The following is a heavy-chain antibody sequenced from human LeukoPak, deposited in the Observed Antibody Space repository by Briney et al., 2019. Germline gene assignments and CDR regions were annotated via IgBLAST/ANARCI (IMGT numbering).Heavy chain of an antibody. D-gene: IGHD6-19*01. CDR2: IRGSGDIT. V-gene: IGHV3-23*01. Sequence: AGGSLRLSCAASGFTFSSYAMSWVRQAPGKGLEWVSTIRGSGDITYYADSVKGRFTISRDNSKNTLYLQISSLRAEDTAIYYCAKDGISGWYGNHFDFWGQGILVTGSS. CDR3: AKDGISGWYGNHFDF. J-gene: IGHJ4*02. CDR1: GFTFSSYA.